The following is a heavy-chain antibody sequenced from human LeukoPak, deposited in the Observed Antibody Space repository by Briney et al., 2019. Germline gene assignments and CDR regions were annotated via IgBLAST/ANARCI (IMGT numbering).Heavy chain of an antibody. CDR1: GGSLSNYY. V-gene: IGHV4-59*01. J-gene: IGHJ5*02. Sequence: SETLSLTCIVSGGSLSNYYCSWLRQPPRKGLEWIGYIYYTGTTNYNPSLKSRVTISVDTSKNRFSLTLSSVTAADTAVYYCARDQAVTTTLGSWFDPWGQGSLVTVSS. CDR3: ARDQAVTTTLGSWFDP. CDR2: IYYTGTT. D-gene: IGHD4-17*01.